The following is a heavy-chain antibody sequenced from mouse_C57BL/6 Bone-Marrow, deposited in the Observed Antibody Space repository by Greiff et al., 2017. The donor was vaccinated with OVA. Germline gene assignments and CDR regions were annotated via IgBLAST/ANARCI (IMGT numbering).Heavy chain of an antibody. Sequence: QVQLKQSGAELAKPGASVKLSCKASGYTFASYWMHWVKQRPGQGLEWIGYINPSSGYTKYNQKFKDKATLTADKSSSTAYMQLSSLTYEDSAVYYCARYWEEDYFDYWGQGTTLTVSS. D-gene: IGHD4-1*01. CDR3: ARYWEEDYFDY. CDR1: GYTFASYW. V-gene: IGHV1-7*01. J-gene: IGHJ2*01. CDR2: INPSSGYT.